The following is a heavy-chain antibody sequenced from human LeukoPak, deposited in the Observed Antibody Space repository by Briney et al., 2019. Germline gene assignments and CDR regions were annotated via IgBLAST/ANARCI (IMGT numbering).Heavy chain of an antibody. CDR3: ARDSTSIAARPDYYYYMDV. V-gene: IGHV1-18*01. CDR2: ISAYNGNT. Sequence: ASVKVSCKASGYTFTSYGISWVRQAPGQGLEWMGWISAYNGNTNYAQKLQGRVTMTTDTSTGTAYMELRRLRSDDTAVYYCARDSTSIAARPDYYYYMDVWGKGTTVTVSS. J-gene: IGHJ6*03. D-gene: IGHD6-6*01. CDR1: GYTFTSYG.